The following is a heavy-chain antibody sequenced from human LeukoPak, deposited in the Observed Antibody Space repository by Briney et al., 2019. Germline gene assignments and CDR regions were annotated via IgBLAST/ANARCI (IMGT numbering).Heavy chain of an antibody. V-gene: IGHV7-4-1*02. D-gene: IGHD4-17*01. J-gene: IGHJ4*02. CDR3: VRDPYRDYGDSFFDY. CDR1: GYTFTNYA. CDR2: ISTNTGNP. Sequence: GASVKVPCKASGYTFTNYALNWVRQAPGQGLEWMGWISTNTGNPTYAQGFTGRFVFSLDTSVNTAYVQISSLKAEDTAVYYCVRDPYRDYGDSFFDYWGQGTLVTVSS.